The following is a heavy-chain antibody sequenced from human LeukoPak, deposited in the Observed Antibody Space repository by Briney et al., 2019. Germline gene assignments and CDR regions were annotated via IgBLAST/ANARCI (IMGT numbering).Heavy chain of an antibody. CDR1: GYTFTSYD. CDR3: ARAYYDFWSGYRDAFDI. D-gene: IGHD3-3*01. V-gene: IGHV1-8*03. CDR2: MNPNSGNT. Sequence: ASVKVSCKASGYTFTSYDINWVRQATGQGLEWMGWMNPNSGNTGYAQKFQGRVTITRNTSISTAYMELSSLRSEDTAVYYCARAYYDFWSGYRDAFDIWGQGTMVTVSS. J-gene: IGHJ3*02.